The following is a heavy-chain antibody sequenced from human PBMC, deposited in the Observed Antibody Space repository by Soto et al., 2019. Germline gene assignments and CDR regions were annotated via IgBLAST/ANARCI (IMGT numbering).Heavy chain of an antibody. Sequence: GGSLRLSCAASGFTFATYAMSWVRQAPGQGLEWVSGISGSGGSTYNADSVKGRFTISRDNSKNTLYLQMNSLRAEDTAVYYCARGYCSSTFCYLRAFDVWGQGTMVTVSS. V-gene: IGHV3-23*01. D-gene: IGHD2-2*01. CDR1: GFTFATYA. CDR2: ISGSGGST. J-gene: IGHJ3*01. CDR3: ARGYCSSTFCYLRAFDV.